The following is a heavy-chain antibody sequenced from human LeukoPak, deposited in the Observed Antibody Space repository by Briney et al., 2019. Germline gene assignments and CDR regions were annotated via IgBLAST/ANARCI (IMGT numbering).Heavy chain of an antibody. J-gene: IGHJ3*02. CDR1: GGTFSSYA. CDR3: ARPGSPGAFDI. Sequence: ASVTVSCKASGGTFSSYAISWVRQAPGQGLEWMGWMNPNSGNTGYAQKFQGRVTMTRNTSISTAYMELSSLRSEDTAVYYCARPGSPGAFDIWGQGTMVTVSS. CDR2: MNPNSGNT. V-gene: IGHV1-8*02.